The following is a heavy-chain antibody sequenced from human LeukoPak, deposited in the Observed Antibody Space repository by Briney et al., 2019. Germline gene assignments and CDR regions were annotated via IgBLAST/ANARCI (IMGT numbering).Heavy chain of an antibody. J-gene: IGHJ4*02. D-gene: IGHD6-19*01. Sequence: PGGSLRPSFAASGLTFSSYGMHGGRQAPGKGGGWVAVIWYDGSNKYYADSGKGRFTISRDNSKNTLYLQMNSLRAEDTAVYYCAREEGAGRGFDYWGQGTLVTVSS. CDR2: IWYDGSNK. CDR3: AREEGAGRGFDY. V-gene: IGHV3-33*01. CDR1: GLTFSSYG.